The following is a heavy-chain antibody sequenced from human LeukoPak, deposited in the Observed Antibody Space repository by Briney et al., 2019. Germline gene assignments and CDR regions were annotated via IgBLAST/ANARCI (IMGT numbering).Heavy chain of an antibody. Sequence: GGSLRLSCAASGFIFRNYAMNWVRQAPGKGLECVSAISGISTGGGSPFYADSVKGSLSISIENSNKMSYLQMKSLRAEDKAVYYCAKGTTDYGSGYGMAVWGKGTTVTVSS. V-gene: IGHV3-23*01. CDR2: ISGISTGGGSP. D-gene: IGHD3-10*01. CDR1: GFIFRNYA. J-gene: IGHJ6*04. CDR3: AKGTTDYGSGYGMAV.